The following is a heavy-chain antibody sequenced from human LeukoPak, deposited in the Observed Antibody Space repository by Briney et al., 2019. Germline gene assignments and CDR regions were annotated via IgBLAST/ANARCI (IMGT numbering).Heavy chain of an antibody. Sequence: ASVKVSCKASGYTFTGYYMHWVRQAPGQGLEWMGWMNPNSGNTGYAQKFQGRVTMTRNTSISTAYMELSSLRSEDTAVYYCARGSDSNRYVNYYYYGMDVWGQGTTVTVSS. J-gene: IGHJ6*02. CDR3: ARGSDSNRYVNYYYYGMDV. V-gene: IGHV1-8*02. CDR2: MNPNSGNT. CDR1: GYTFTGYY. D-gene: IGHD4-4*01.